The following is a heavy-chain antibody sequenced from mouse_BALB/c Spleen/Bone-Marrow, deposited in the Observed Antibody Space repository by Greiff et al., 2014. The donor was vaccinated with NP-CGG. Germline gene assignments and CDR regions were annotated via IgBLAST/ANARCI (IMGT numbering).Heavy chain of an antibody. CDR1: GFTFSSYA. CDR3: ARGGGYYYAMDY. Sequence: DVQLVESGGGLVKPGGSLKLSCAASGFTFSSYAMSWVRQTPEKRLEWVASISSGGSTYYPDSVKGRFTISRDNARNILYLQMSSLRSEGTAMYYCARGGGYYYAMDYWGQGTSVTVSS. V-gene: IGHV5-6-5*01. J-gene: IGHJ4*01. CDR2: ISSGGST.